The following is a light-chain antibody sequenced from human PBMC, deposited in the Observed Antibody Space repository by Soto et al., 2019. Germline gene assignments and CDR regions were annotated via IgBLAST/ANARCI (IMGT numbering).Light chain of an antibody. CDR1: SSNIGDSY. Sequence: HSVLTQPPSASGTPGQRVTISCSGSSSNIGDSYGYWFQQLPGTAPKLLIYRNNQRPSGVPDRFSGSKSGTSASLAISGLRPEDEADYYCATWDDSLRGWVFGGGTKLTVL. J-gene: IGLJ3*02. V-gene: IGLV1-47*01. CDR3: ATWDDSLRGWV. CDR2: RNN.